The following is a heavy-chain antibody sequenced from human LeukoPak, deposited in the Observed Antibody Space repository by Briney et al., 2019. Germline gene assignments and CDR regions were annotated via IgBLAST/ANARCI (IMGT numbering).Heavy chain of an antibody. Sequence: GGSLRLSCAASAFTFDNYGMHWVRQAPGKGLEWVAFIRYDGSNKYYADSVKGRFTISRDNSKNTLYLQMNSLRAEDTAVYYCAKDFGSYYGSAQSIYFQHWGQGTLVTVSS. CDR1: AFTFDNYG. J-gene: IGHJ1*01. CDR2: IRYDGSNK. V-gene: IGHV3-30*02. D-gene: IGHD3-10*01. CDR3: AKDFGSYYGSAQSIYFQH.